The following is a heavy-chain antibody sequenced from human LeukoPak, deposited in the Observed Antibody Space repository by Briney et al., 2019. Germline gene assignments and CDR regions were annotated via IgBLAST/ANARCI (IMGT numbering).Heavy chain of an antibody. V-gene: IGHV3-48*03. CDR2: ISSSGSTI. CDR1: GFTFSSYE. Sequence: QPGGSLRLSCAASGFTFSSYEMNWVRQAPGKGLEWVSYISSSGSTIYYADSVKGRFTISRDNAKNSLYLQMNSLRAEDTAVYYCARDSLVGYCSGGSCYSSYYYMDVWGKGTTVTVSS. J-gene: IGHJ6*03. CDR3: ARDSLVGYCSGGSCYSSYYYMDV. D-gene: IGHD2-15*01.